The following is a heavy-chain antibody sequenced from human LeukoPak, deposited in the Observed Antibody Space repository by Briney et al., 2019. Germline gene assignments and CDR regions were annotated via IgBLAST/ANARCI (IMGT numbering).Heavy chain of an antibody. CDR1: GFTFSSFA. V-gene: IGHV3-30*02. CDR2: IRYDGNNK. D-gene: IGHD3-3*01. J-gene: IGHJ4*02. Sequence: GGSLRLSCAASGFTFSSFAMHWVRQAPGRGLEWVAFIRYDGNNKYYADSVKGRFTISRDNSKNTLFLQMNSLRAEDTAVYHCAKDRTIFGVLIQYLGYWGQGTLVTVSS. CDR3: AKDRTIFGVLIQYLGY.